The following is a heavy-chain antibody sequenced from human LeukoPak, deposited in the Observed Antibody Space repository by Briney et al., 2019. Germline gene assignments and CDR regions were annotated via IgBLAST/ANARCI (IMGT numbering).Heavy chain of an antibody. Sequence: ASVKVSCKVSGYTFTDYYMHWVQQTPGKGLEWMGLVDPEDGETIYAEKFQGRVTITADTSTDTAYMELSSLRSEDTAVYYCATVGWGSSGDYWGQGTLVTVSS. CDR2: VDPEDGET. D-gene: IGHD3-16*01. J-gene: IGHJ4*02. V-gene: IGHV1-69-2*01. CDR1: GYTFTDYY. CDR3: ATVGWGSSGDY.